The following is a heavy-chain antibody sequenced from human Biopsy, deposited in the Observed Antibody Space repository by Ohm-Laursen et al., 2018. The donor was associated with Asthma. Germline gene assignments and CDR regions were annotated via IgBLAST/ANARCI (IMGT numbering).Heavy chain of an antibody. CDR2: ISAYNGNT. V-gene: IGHV1-18*01. J-gene: IGHJ4*02. CDR1: GGTFSSYA. D-gene: IGHD1-26*01. Sequence: SSVKVSCKTSGGTFSSYAISWVRQAPGQGLEWMGWISAYNGNTNYAQKLQGRVTMTTDTSTSTAYMELRSLRSGDTAVYYCARDGPVGAPSDYWGQGTLVTVSS. CDR3: ARDGPVGAPSDY.